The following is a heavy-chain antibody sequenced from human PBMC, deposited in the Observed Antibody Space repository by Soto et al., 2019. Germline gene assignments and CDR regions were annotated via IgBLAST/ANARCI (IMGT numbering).Heavy chain of an antibody. V-gene: IGHV3-30-3*01. CDR2: ISYDGSKK. CDR3: ARGTYSNSHYYYYGLDV. J-gene: IGHJ6*02. CDR1: GSTFRSYA. D-gene: IGHD4-4*01. Sequence: QVRLVESGGGVVQPGRSLRPSCAASGSTFRSYAMHWVRQAPGKGLEWVAVISYDGSKKYDADSVRGRFTSSRDNSKNTLYLQMNSLRAEDTAVYYCARGTYSNSHYYYYGLDVWGQGTTVTVSS.